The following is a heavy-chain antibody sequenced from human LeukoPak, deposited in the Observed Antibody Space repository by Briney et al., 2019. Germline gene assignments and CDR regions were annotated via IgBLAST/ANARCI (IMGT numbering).Heavy chain of an antibody. J-gene: IGHJ3*02. Sequence: PSETLSLTCTVSGGSISSGSYYWSWIRQPAGKGLEWIGRIYTGGSTNYNPSLNSRVTISVDTSKNQFSLKLSSVTAADTAVYYCARETDYYDSSGYFRIWGQGTMVTVSS. CDR2: IYTGGST. V-gene: IGHV4-61*02. CDR1: GGSISSGSYY. D-gene: IGHD3-22*01. CDR3: ARETDYYDSSGYFRI.